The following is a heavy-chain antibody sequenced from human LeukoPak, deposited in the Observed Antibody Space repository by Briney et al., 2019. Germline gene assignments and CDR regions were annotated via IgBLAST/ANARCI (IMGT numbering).Heavy chain of an antibody. D-gene: IGHD4-17*01. Sequence: TSETLSLTCTVSGDSISSYYWSWIRQPPGKGLEWMGYINYSGNTNYNPSLKGRVTISVDTSKNQFSLRLTSVTAADTAVYYCAREGRQDYVYFDCWGQGTLVTVSS. V-gene: IGHV4-59*01. CDR1: GDSISSYY. CDR3: AREGRQDYVYFDC. CDR2: INYSGNT. J-gene: IGHJ4*02.